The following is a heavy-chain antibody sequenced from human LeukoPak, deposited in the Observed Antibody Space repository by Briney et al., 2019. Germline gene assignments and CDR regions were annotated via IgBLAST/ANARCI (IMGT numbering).Heavy chain of an antibody. J-gene: IGHJ6*02. CDR3: AKARYGYYHYGMDV. CDR1: GFTFSSYG. CDR2: ISYDGSYK. Sequence: GGSLRLSCAASGFTFSSYGMHWVRQAPGKGLEWVAVISYDGSYKYYADSVKGRFTISRDNSKNTLYLQMNSLRAEDTAVYYCAKARYGYYHYGMDVWGQGTTVTVSS. D-gene: IGHD5-18*01. V-gene: IGHV3-30*18.